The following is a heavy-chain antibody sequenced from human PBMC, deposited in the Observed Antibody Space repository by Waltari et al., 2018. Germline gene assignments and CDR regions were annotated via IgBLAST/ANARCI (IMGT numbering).Heavy chain of an antibody. CDR3: ARDRGYSYDAFDI. Sequence: EVQLVESGGGLVKPGGSLRLTCAASGFTSSSYSRNWVRQAPGKGLEWVSSITSGGSYIYYAASVKGRFTISRDNAKNSLYLQMNSLRADDTAVYYCARDRGYSYDAFDIWGQGTMVTVSS. V-gene: IGHV3-21*01. J-gene: IGHJ3*02. CDR1: GFTSSSYS. D-gene: IGHD6-13*01. CDR2: ITSGGSYI.